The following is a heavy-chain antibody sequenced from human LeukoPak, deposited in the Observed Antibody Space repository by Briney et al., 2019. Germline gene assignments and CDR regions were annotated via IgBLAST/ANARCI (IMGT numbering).Heavy chain of an antibody. D-gene: IGHD3-10*01. CDR2: INPSGGST. Sequence: ASVKVSCKASGYTFTSYYIHWVRQAPGQGLEWMGIINPSGGSTSYAQKFQGRVTMTRDMSTSTVYMELSSLRSEDTAVYYCARSALGITMVRGEDYWGQGTLVTVSS. J-gene: IGHJ4*02. V-gene: IGHV1-46*01. CDR1: GYTFTSYY. CDR3: ARSALGITMVRGEDY.